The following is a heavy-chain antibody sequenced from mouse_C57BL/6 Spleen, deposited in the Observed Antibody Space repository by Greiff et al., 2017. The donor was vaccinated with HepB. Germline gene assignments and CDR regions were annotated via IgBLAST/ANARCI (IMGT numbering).Heavy chain of an antibody. CDR1: GYTFTSYW. Sequence: QVQLQQPGAELVMPGASVKLSCKASGYTFTSYWMHWVKQRPGQGLEWIGEIDPSDSYTNYNQKFKGKSTLTVDKSSSTAYMQLSSLTSEDSAVYYCARYDYDGGAMDYWGQGTSVTVSS. V-gene: IGHV1-69*01. CDR3: ARYDYDGGAMDY. CDR2: IDPSDSYT. D-gene: IGHD2-4*01. J-gene: IGHJ4*01.